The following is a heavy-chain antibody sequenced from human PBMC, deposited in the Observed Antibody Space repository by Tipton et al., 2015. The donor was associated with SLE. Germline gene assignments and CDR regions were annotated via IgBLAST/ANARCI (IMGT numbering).Heavy chain of an antibody. CDR1: GYTFVNYD. J-gene: IGHJ3*02. CDR2: MNPNSGNT. D-gene: IGHD1-1*01. V-gene: IGHV1-8*01. Sequence: QSGAEVKKPGASVRVSCEASGYTFVNYDINWVRQATGQGLEWMGWMNPNSGNTGYAQKLQGRVTITTNTSISTSYMELTSLTSEYSAVYDWARGLMGTLTDAFDIWGQGTMVTVSS. CDR3: ARGLMGTLTDAFDI.